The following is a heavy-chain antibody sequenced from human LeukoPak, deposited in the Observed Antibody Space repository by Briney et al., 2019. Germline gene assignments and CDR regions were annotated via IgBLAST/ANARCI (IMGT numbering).Heavy chain of an antibody. CDR1: GFTFSSYG. V-gene: IGHV3-30*02. Sequence: GGSLRLSCAASGFTFSSYGMHWVRQAPGKGLEWVAFIRYDGSNKYYADSVKGRFTISRDNSKNTLYLQMNSLRAEDTAVYYCAKEGAHQWLGDAFDIWGQGTMVTVSS. D-gene: IGHD3-22*01. J-gene: IGHJ3*02. CDR3: AKEGAHQWLGDAFDI. CDR2: IRYDGSNK.